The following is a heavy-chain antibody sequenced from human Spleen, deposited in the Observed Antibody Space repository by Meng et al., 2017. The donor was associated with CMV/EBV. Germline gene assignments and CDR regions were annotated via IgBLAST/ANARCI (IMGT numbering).Heavy chain of an antibody. D-gene: IGHD6-6*01. V-gene: IGHV4-34*01. CDR1: GGSFSGYY. CDR3: ARGIAARLNWFDP. J-gene: IGHJ5*02. Sequence: GSLRLSCAVYGGSFSGYYWSWIRQPPGKGLEWIGEINHSGSTNYNPSLKSRVTISVDTSISTAYLQWSSLKASDTAMYYCARGIAARLNWFDPWGQGTLVTVSS. CDR2: INHSGST.